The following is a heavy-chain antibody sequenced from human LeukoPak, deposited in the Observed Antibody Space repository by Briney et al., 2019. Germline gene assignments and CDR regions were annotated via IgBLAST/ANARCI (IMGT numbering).Heavy chain of an antibody. D-gene: IGHD4-17*01. CDR1: GYTFTGYY. Sequence: ASVKVSCKASGYTFTGYYMHWVRQAPGQGLEWMGIINPSGGSTSYAQKFQGRVTMTRDMSTSTVYMELSSLRSEDTAVYYCARVYGDYGGAPMHWGQGALVTVSS. V-gene: IGHV1-46*01. CDR3: ARVYGDYGGAPMH. CDR2: INPSGGST. J-gene: IGHJ4*02.